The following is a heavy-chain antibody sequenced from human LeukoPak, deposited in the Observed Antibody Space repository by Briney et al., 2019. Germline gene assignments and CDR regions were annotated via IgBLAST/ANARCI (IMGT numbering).Heavy chain of an antibody. CDR3: AKDIGYSSGWYDY. CDR1: GFTFTSYS. CDR2: ISSSSSTI. D-gene: IGHD6-19*01. V-gene: IGHV3-48*04. J-gene: IGHJ4*02. Sequence: GGSLRLSCAASGFTFTSYSMNWVRQAPGKGLEWVSYISSSSSTIYYADSVKGRFTVSRDNAKNSLYLQMNSLRAEDTALYYCAKDIGYSSGWYDYWGQGTLVTVSS.